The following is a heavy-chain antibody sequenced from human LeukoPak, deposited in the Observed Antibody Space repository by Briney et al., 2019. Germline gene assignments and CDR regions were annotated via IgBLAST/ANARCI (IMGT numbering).Heavy chain of an antibody. V-gene: IGHV3-7*01. CDR3: AREAAPVFDN. J-gene: IGHJ4*02. Sequence: GGSLRLSCADSGFTFSSYWVSWVRQAPGKGLEWVANIKQDGSVKYYVDSVKGRFTISRDNAKNSLYLQMNSLRAEDTAVYYCAREAAPVFDNWGQGTLVTVSS. CDR1: GFTFSSYW. CDR2: IKQDGSVK. D-gene: IGHD6-25*01.